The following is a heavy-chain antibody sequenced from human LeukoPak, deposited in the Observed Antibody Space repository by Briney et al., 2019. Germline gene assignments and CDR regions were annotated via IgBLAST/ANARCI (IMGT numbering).Heavy chain of an antibody. V-gene: IGHV1-46*01. CDR2: INPSGGST. Sequence: ASVNVSCKASGYTFTSYYMHWVRQAPGQGLEWMGIINPSGGSTSYAQKFQGRVTMTRDTSTSTVYMELSSLRSEDTAVYYCAISPSAAAPFDYWGQGTLVTVSS. CDR1: GYTFTSYY. CDR3: AISPSAAAPFDY. D-gene: IGHD6-13*01. J-gene: IGHJ4*02.